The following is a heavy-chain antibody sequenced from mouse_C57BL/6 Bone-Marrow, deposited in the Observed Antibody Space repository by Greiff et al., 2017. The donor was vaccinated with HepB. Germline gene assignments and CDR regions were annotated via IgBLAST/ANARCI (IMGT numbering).Heavy chain of an antibody. CDR1: YTFSRRVH. CDR2: GQGLEWIG. V-gene: IGHV1-87*01. Sequence: VQLQESGPELARPWASVKISCQAFYTFSRRVHFAIRDTNYWMQWVKQRPGQGLEWIGAIYPGNGDTSYNQKFKGKDTLTADKSSSTAYMQLSSLTAEDSAVYYWAQIYGYDGVYWYFDVWGTGTTVTVSS. CDR3: AEDSAVYYWAQIYGYDGVYWYFDV. J-gene: IGHJ1*03. D-gene: IGHD2-2*01.